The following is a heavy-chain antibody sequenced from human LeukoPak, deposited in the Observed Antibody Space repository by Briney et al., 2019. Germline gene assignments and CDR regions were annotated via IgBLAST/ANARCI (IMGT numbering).Heavy chain of an antibody. Sequence: ASVKVSCKASGYTFTSYGISWVRQAPGQGPEWMGRISAYNGNTNYAQKLQGRVTMTTDTSTSTAYMELRSLRSDDTAVYYCARVQDSLLGIAVAGIDPLFDYWGQGTLVTVSS. CDR2: ISAYNGNT. CDR3: ARVQDSLLGIAVAGIDPLFDY. V-gene: IGHV1-18*01. D-gene: IGHD6-19*01. CDR1: GYTFTSYG. J-gene: IGHJ4*02.